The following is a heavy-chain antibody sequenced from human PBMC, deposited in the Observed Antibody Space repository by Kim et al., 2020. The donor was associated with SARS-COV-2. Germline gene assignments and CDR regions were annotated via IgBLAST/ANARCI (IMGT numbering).Heavy chain of an antibody. CDR1: GYTFTGYY. V-gene: IGHV1-2*06. D-gene: IGHD3-3*01. CDR2: INPNSGGT. J-gene: IGHJ6*02. Sequence: ASVKVSCKASGYTFTGYYMHWVRQAPGQGLEWMGRINPNSGGTNYAQKFQGRVTMTRDMSISTAYMGLSRLRSDDTAVYYCARDRNTIFGVVFIPDRYAMDVWGQGPTVTVSS. CDR3: ARDRNTIFGVVFIPDRYAMDV.